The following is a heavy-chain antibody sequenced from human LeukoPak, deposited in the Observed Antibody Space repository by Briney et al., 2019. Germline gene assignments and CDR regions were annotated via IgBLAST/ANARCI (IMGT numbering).Heavy chain of an antibody. CDR1: GFTFSSYA. J-gene: IGHJ4*02. D-gene: IGHD6-13*01. V-gene: IGHV3-23*01. Sequence: GGSLRLSCAASGFTFSSYAMSWVRQAPGKGLEWVSAISGSGGSTYYADSVKGRFTISRDNSKNTLYLQMNGLRAEDTAVYYCAKDGYSSSWYRGKYFDYWGQGTLVTVSS. CDR2: ISGSGGST. CDR3: AKDGYSSSWYRGKYFDY.